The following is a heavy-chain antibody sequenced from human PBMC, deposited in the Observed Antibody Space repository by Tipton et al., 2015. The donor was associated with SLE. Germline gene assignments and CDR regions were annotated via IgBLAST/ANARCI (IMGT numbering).Heavy chain of an antibody. CDR3: ARENHYYDSSGYYYGYYFDY. D-gene: IGHD3-22*01. V-gene: IGHV4-39*07. CDR2: INHSGST. Sequence: TLSLTCTVSGGSISSSSYYWSWIRQPPGKGLEWIGEINHSGSTNYNPSLKSRVTISVDTSKNQFSLKLSSVTAADTAVYYCARENHYYDSSGYYYGYYFDYWGQGTLVTVSS. CDR1: GGSISSSSYY. J-gene: IGHJ4*02.